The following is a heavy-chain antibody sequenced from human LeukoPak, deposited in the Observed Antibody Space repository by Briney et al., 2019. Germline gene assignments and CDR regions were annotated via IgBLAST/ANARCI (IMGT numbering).Heavy chain of an antibody. CDR2: ISFDGIDQ. Sequence: GGSLRLSCAASGFTFGDYAMHWVRQAPGKGLDWVVVISFDGIDQYYADSVRGRFTVSRDNSENTLYLQMNSLRIEDTALYFCAKVFVLMRGTPENWFDPWGQGTLVTVSS. J-gene: IGHJ5*02. CDR1: GFTFGDYA. CDR3: AKVFVLMRGTPENWFDP. D-gene: IGHD1-14*01. V-gene: IGHV3-30*18.